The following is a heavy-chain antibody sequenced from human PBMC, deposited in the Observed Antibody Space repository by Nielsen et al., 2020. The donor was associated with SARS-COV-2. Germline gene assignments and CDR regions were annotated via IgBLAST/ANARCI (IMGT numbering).Heavy chain of an antibody. D-gene: IGHD6-13*01. CDR3: ARDIIYAAAGTLYYYYMDV. Sequence: SETLSLTCAVYGCSFSGYYWSWIRHPPGKGLELIGEINHSGSTNYNPSLKSRVTISVDTSKNQFSLKLSSVTDADTAVYYCARDIIYAAAGTLYYYYMDVWGKGTTVTVSS. J-gene: IGHJ6*03. CDR2: INHSGST. CDR1: GCSFSGYY. V-gene: IGHV4-34*01.